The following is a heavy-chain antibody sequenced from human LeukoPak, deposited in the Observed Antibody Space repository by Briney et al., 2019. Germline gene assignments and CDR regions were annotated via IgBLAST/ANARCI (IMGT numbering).Heavy chain of an antibody. CDR2: ISSSGSTI. J-gene: IGHJ4*02. V-gene: IGHV3-48*04. CDR1: GFTFSNYG. Sequence: GGSLRLSCGASGFTFSNYGMHWVRQAPGKGLEWVSYISSSGSTIYYADSVKGRFTISRDNAKNSLYLQMNSLRAEDTAVYYCARVGSMGDFDYWGQGTLVTVSS. D-gene: IGHD2/OR15-2a*01. CDR3: ARVGSMGDFDY.